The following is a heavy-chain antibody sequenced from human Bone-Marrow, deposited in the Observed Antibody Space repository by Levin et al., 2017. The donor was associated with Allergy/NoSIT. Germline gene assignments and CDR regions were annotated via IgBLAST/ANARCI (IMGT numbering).Heavy chain of an antibody. CDR2: IYSSGST. V-gene: IGHV4-59*01. CDR3: ARLRSGYYYYYCMDV. Sequence: SQTLSLTCTVSDGSISSFSWTWSRQSPGKRLEWIGYIYSSGSTNYNPSLKSRVTISVDTSKNQFSLKLSSVTAADTAVYYCARLRSGYYYYYCMDVWGQGTTVTVSS. J-gene: IGHJ6*02. D-gene: IGHD3-3*01. CDR1: DGSISSFS.